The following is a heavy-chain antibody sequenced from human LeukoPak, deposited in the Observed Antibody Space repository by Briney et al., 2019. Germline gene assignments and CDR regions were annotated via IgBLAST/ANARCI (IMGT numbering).Heavy chain of an antibody. CDR3: AREYSGYEYYFDY. J-gene: IGHJ4*02. CDR1: GFTVSSNY. D-gene: IGHD5-12*01. Sequence: GGSLRLSCAASGFTVSSNYMSWVRQALGKGLEWVSVIYSGGSTYYADSVKGRFTISRDNSKNTLYLQMNSLRAEDTAVYYCAREYSGYEYYFDYWGQGTLVTVSS. V-gene: IGHV3-66*01. CDR2: IYSGGST.